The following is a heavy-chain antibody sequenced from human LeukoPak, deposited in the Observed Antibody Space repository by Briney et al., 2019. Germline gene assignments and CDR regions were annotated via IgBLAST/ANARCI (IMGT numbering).Heavy chain of an antibody. J-gene: IGHJ4*02. Sequence: SETLSLTCTVSGGSISSYYWSWIRQPPGKGLEWIGEINHSGSTNYNPSLKSRVTISVDTSKNQFSLKLSSVTAADTAVYYCARGVRTTRGGYFDYWGQGTLVTVSS. CDR1: GGSISSYY. CDR2: INHSGST. CDR3: ARGVRTTRGGYFDY. V-gene: IGHV4-59*12. D-gene: IGHD2-8*01.